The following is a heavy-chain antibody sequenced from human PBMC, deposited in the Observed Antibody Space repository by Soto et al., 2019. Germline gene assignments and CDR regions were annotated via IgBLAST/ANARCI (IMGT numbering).Heavy chain of an antibody. Sequence: SVKVSCKASGGTFSSYAISWVRQAPGQGLEWMGGIIPIFGIANYAQKFQGRVTITADKSTSTAYMELSSLRSEDTAVYYCAREGKARVFDYWGQGTLVTVSS. CDR3: AREGKARVFDY. V-gene: IGHV1-69*10. CDR2: IIPIFGIA. CDR1: GGTFSSYA. J-gene: IGHJ4*02.